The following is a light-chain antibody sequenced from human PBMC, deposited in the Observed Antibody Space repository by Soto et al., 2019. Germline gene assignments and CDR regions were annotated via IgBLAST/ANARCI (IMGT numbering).Light chain of an antibody. CDR2: NNN. CDR1: SSNIGSNT. J-gene: IGLJ2*01. Sequence: SALTQPPSASGSPGQGVTISSSGSSSNIGSNTVNWYQQLPGTAPKLLIYNNNQRPSGVPDRISGSKSATSASLAISGLQSEDEADYYCAAWDDSLNGVLFGGGTKVTVL. CDR3: AAWDDSLNGVL. V-gene: IGLV1-44*01.